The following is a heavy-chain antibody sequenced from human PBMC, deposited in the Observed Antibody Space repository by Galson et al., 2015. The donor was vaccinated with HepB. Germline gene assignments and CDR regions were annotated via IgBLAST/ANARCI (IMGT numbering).Heavy chain of an antibody. V-gene: IGHV4-39*01. CDR2: IYYSGST. CDR1: GGSISSSSYY. Sequence: ETLSLTCTVSGGSISSSSYYWGWIRQPPGKGLEWIGSIYYSGSTYYNPSLKSRVTISVDTSKNQFSLKLSSVTAADTAVYYCARRPGSCLAYCGGMEYYYGMDVWGQGTTVTVSS. J-gene: IGHJ6*02. D-gene: IGHD2-21*01. CDR3: ARRPGSCLAYCGGMEYYYGMDV.